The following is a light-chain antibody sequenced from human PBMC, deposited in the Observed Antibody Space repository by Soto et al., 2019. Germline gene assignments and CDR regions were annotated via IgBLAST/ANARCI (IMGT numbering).Light chain of an antibody. Sequence: DIQMTQSPSTLSASVGDRVTITCRARQNINRWLAWYQQRPGKAPNLLIHKASTLEVGVPSRFSGSASGTEFTLTISSLEPDDFAVYCCLQYDGYPLSFGRGTKVEIK. J-gene: IGKJ4*01. CDR1: QNINRW. CDR3: LQYDGYPLS. V-gene: IGKV1-5*03. CDR2: KAS.